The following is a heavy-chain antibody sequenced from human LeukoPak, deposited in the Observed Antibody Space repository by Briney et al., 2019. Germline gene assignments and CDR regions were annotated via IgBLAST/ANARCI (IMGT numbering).Heavy chain of an antibody. Sequence: SETLSLTCTVSGGSISSGDYYWSWIRQHPGKGLEWIGYIYYSGSTYYNPSLKSRVTISVDTSKNQFSLKLSSVTAADTAVYYCAREYYYDSGGGIDYWGQGTLVTVSS. V-gene: IGHV4-31*03. D-gene: IGHD3-22*01. CDR1: GGSISSGDYY. J-gene: IGHJ4*02. CDR3: AREYYYDSGGGIDY. CDR2: IYYSGST.